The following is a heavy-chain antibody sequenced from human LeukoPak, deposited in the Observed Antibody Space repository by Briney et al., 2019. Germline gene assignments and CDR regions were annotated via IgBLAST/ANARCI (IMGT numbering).Heavy chain of an antibody. V-gene: IGHV3-23*01. CDR3: PTRLQNHFDY. J-gene: IGHJ4*02. CDR2: ISDPHSGSET. CDR1: GFTFSSDT. D-gene: IGHD5-24*01. Sequence: QAGGSLRLSCAASGFTFSSDTMNWVRQALGQGLEWVSTISDPHSGSETHYADSVKGRFTISRDDSQNPLYLQMDSLRAEDTAVYYCPTRLQNHFDYWGQGTQVTVSS.